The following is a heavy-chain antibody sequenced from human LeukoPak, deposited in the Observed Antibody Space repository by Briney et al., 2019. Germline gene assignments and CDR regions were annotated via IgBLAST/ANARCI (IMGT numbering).Heavy chain of an antibody. V-gene: IGHV3-53*01. CDR3: ARGLNDYGDYGGFLY. J-gene: IGHJ4*02. CDR2: IYAGGAT. D-gene: IGHD4-17*01. Sequence: GGSLRLSCAASGFTFSSYWMSWVRQAPGKGLEWVSVIYAGGATYYADSVRGRFTISRDNSQNNLYLQMNSLRAEDTAVYYCARGLNDYGDYGGFLYWGQGTLVTVSS. CDR1: GFTFSSYW.